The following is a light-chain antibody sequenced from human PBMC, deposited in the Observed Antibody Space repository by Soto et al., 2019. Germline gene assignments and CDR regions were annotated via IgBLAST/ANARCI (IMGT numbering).Light chain of an antibody. Sequence: QSALTQPASVSGSPGQSITISCTGTSSDVGAYNYVSWYRQHPGKAPKLMIYEVTNRPSGVSNRFSGSKSGSTASLTISGLQAEDEADYYCSSYTSSSTLVFGGGTKPPS. CDR2: EVT. V-gene: IGLV2-14*01. CDR1: SSDVGAYNY. J-gene: IGLJ3*02. CDR3: SSYTSSSTLV.